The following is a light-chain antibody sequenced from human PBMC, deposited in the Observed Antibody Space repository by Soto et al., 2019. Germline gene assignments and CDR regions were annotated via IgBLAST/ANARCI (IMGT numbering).Light chain of an antibody. J-gene: IGLJ2*01. Sequence: QSALTQPASVSGSPGQSITISCTGTSIGVGTYNYVSWYQQHPGKAPKLMIYDVSNRPSGVSDRFSGSKSGNTASLTISGLQAEDEADYYCSSYTSSSSSVVFGGGTKLTVL. CDR1: SIGVGTYNY. CDR3: SSYTSSSSSVV. V-gene: IGLV2-14*01. CDR2: DVS.